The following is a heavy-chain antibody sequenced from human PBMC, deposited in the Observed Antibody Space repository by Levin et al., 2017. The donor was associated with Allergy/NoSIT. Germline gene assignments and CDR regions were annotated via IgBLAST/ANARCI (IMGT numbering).Heavy chain of an antibody. D-gene: IGHD1-7*01. CDR3: ARRVSAGTTSATFDI. Sequence: KSGGSLRLSCAASGFTFSSYSMNWVRQAPGKGLEWVSSISSSSSYINYADSVKGRFTISRDNAKNSLYLQMNSLRAEDTAVYYCARRVSAGTTSATFDIWGQGTMVTVSS. J-gene: IGHJ3*02. CDR1: GFTFSSYS. V-gene: IGHV3-21*01. CDR2: ISSSSSYI.